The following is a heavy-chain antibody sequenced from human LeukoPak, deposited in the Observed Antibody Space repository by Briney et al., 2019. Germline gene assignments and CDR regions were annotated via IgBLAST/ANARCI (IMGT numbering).Heavy chain of an antibody. D-gene: IGHD6-13*01. J-gene: IGHJ4*02. Sequence: SETLSLTCTVSGGSISSSSYYWGWIRQPPGKGLEWIGSIYYSGSTYYNPSLKSRVTISVDTSKNQFSLKLSSVTAADTAVYYCAREVKGAAFDYWGQGTLVTVSS. CDR3: AREVKGAAFDY. CDR2: IYYSGST. V-gene: IGHV4-39*02. CDR1: GGSISSSSYY.